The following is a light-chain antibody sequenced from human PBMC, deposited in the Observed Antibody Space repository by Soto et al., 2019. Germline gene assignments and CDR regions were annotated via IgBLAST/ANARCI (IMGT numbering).Light chain of an antibody. Sequence: EIVMTQSPATLSVSPGERATLSCRASQSVSSNLAWYQRKPGQAPRLLIYGAFTRATGIPVRFSGSGSGTEFTLTISSLQSEDFAVYYCQQYKNWPPLTFGGGTKVEIK. V-gene: IGKV3-15*01. CDR3: QQYKNWPPLT. CDR1: QSVSSN. CDR2: GAF. J-gene: IGKJ4*01.